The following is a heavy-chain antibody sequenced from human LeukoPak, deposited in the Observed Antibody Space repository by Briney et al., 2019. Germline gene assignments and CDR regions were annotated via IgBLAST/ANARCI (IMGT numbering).Heavy chain of an antibody. V-gene: IGHV4-34*01. CDR1: GGSFGGYY. Sequence: SETLSLTCAVYGGSFGGYYWSWIRQPPGKGLEWIGGINHSGSTNYNPSLKSRVTISVDTSKNQFSLKLSSVTAADTAVYYCATSGSLYYDYVWGSYRPFDYWGQGTLVTVSS. CDR2: INHSGST. D-gene: IGHD3-16*02. CDR3: ATSGSLYYDYVWGSYRPFDY. J-gene: IGHJ4*02.